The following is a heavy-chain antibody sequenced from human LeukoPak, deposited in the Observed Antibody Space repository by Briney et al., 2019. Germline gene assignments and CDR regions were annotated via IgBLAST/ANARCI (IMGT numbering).Heavy chain of an antibody. CDR1: GFTFSGYS. CDR3: ARERTVTTDWFDP. CDR2: ISSTSSTI. V-gene: IGHV3-48*01. D-gene: IGHD4-17*01. J-gene: IGHJ5*02. Sequence: PGGSLRLSCAASGFTFSGYSMNWVRQAPGKGLEWVSYISSTSSTIYYADSVKGRFTTSRDNAKNPLYLQMNSLRAEDTAVYYCARERTVTTDWFDPWGQGTLVTVSS.